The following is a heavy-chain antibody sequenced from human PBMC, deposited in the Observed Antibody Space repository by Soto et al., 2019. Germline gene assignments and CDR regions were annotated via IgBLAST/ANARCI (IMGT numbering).Heavy chain of an antibody. CDR2: ISYDGSNK. D-gene: IGHD4-17*01. Sequence: QVQLVESGGGVVQPGRSLRLSCAASGLTFSSYAMHWVRQAPSKGLEWVAVISYDGSNKYYADSVKGRFTISRDNSKNTLYLQMNSLRAEDTAVYYCARVPDYGDYPSYWGQGTLVTVSS. V-gene: IGHV3-30-3*01. CDR3: ARVPDYGDYPSY. CDR1: GLTFSSYA. J-gene: IGHJ4*02.